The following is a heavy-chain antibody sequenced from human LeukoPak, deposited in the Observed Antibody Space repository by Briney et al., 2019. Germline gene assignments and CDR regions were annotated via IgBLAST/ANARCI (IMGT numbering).Heavy chain of an antibody. Sequence: GGSLRLSCAASGFTFSSYWMTWVRQAPGKGLEWVANIKRDGSEKHYVDSVKGRFTISRDNPKNSLYLHINNLRAEDTAVYYCARLAHNAWYAADYWGQGTLVTASS. CDR1: GFTFSSYW. D-gene: IGHD6-13*01. CDR2: IKRDGSEK. V-gene: IGHV3-7*01. CDR3: ARLAHNAWYAADY. J-gene: IGHJ4*02.